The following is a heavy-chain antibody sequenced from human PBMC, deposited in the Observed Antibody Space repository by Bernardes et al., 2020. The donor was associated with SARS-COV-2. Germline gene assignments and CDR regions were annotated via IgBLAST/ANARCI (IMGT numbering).Heavy chain of an antibody. CDR1: GGSISSYH. CDR2: IHNSGST. Sequence: SETLSLTCTVSGGSISSYHWNWIRQPPGKGLEWIGYIHNSGSTNYNPSLKSRVTISADTSKKQISLKLSSATAADTAVYYCARGYYYDRGGPNDAFDTWGQGTMVTVS. CDR3: ARGYYYDRGGPNDAFDT. V-gene: IGHV4-59*01. J-gene: IGHJ3*02. D-gene: IGHD3-22*01.